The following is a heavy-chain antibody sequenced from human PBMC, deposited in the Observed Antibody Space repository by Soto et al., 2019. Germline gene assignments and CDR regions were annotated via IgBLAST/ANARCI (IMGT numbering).Heavy chain of an antibody. CDR2: ISAYNRNT. CDR1: SYTFASYG. V-gene: IGHV1-18*01. D-gene: IGHD6-13*01. Sequence: QVQLVQSGAEVKKPGASVKVSCKASSYTFASYGISWVRQAPGQGLEWMGWISAYNRNTNYAQKLQGGVTMTTDTATSPAYMELRSLRSDDTAVYYCARVIAADAGFDYWGQGTLVTASS. CDR3: ARVIAADAGFDY. J-gene: IGHJ4*02.